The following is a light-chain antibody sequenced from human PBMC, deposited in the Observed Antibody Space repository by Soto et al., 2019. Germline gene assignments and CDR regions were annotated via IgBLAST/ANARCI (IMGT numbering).Light chain of an antibody. CDR1: QSVSSY. V-gene: IGKV3-11*01. J-gene: IGKJ1*01. CDR3: QQSSNWPT. CDR2: DAS. Sequence: EIVLTQSPATLSLSPGESATLSCRASQSVSSYLAWYQQKPVQAPMLLIYDASNRATGIPARFSGSGSGTDFTLTISSVAPEEFAAYYGQQSSNWPTFGQGTKVEIK.